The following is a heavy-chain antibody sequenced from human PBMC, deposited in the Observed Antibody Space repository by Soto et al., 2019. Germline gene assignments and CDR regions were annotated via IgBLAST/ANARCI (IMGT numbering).Heavy chain of an antibody. CDR1: GFSLTNVQKG. CDR2: ILSDVEQ. V-gene: IGHV2-26*01. Sequence: QVTLKESGPVLVQATETLTLTCNVSGFSLTNVQKGVAWIRQPPGKALEWLAHILSDVEQSYKSSLKKRLTTSQDTSKRQVVLVMTNLEPVNTATYYCARISGRFGASHFEFWGQGYSVIVSS. CDR3: ARISGRFGASHFEF. J-gene: IGHJ4*02. D-gene: IGHD3-10*01.